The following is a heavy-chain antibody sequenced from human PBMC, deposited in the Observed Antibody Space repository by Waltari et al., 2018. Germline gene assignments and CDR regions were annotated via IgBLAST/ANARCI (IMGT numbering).Heavy chain of an antibody. CDR1: RCTLGKYW. Sequence: EVLLVESGGGLVQTGGSLRVAWAACRCTLGKYWLNWVRQAPGKGLEWVANINQDGSEEYYVDSVKGRFTISRDNAKNSLYLEMKTLRAEDTAIYYCARTGARWLQFAAFDIWGQGTMVTVSS. CDR3: ARTGARWLQFAAFDI. J-gene: IGHJ3*02. CDR2: INQDGSEE. V-gene: IGHV3-7*01. D-gene: IGHD5-12*01.